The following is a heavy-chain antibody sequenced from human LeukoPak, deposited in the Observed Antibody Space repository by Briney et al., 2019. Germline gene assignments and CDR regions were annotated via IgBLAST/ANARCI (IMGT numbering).Heavy chain of an antibody. CDR2: INHSGST. Sequence: PSETLSLTCAVYGGSFSGYYWSWIRQPPGKGLEWIGEINHSGSTNYNPPLKSRVTISVDTSKNQFSLKLSSVTAADTAVYYCARQRRDIVVVPAAFYYYYYMDVWGKGTTVTVSS. D-gene: IGHD2-2*01. J-gene: IGHJ6*03. V-gene: IGHV4-34*01. CDR1: GGSFSGYY. CDR3: ARQRRDIVVVPAAFYYYYYMDV.